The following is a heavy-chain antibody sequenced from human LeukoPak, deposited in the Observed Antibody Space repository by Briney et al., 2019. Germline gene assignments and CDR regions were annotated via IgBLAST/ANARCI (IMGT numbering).Heavy chain of an antibody. CDR2: ISGSGGST. J-gene: IGHJ6*03. D-gene: IGHD2-2*01. V-gene: IGHV3-23*01. Sequence: PGGSLRLSCAASGFTFSSYAMSWVRQAPGKRLEWVSAISGSGGSTYYADSVKGRFTISRDNSKNTLYLQMNSLRAEDTAVYYCAKGGVVVPAAMVYYYYYYMDVWGKGTTVTVSS. CDR3: AKGGVVVPAAMVYYYYYYMDV. CDR1: GFTFSSYA.